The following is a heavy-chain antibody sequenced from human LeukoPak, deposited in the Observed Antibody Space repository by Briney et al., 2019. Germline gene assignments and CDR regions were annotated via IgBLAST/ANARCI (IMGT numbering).Heavy chain of an antibody. CDR3: ARDLVRGVIISALAN. Sequence: ASVKVSCKASGYTFTSYYMHWVRQAPGQGLEWMGIINPSGGSTSYAQKFQGRVTMTRDTSTSTVYMELSSLRSEDTAVYYCARDLVRGVIISALANWGQGTLVT. CDR2: INPSGGST. V-gene: IGHV1-46*01. J-gene: IGHJ4*02. CDR1: GYTFTSYY. D-gene: IGHD3-10*02.